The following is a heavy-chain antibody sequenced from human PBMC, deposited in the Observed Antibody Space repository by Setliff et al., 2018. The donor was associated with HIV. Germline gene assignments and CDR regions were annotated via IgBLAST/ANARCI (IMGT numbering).Heavy chain of an antibody. J-gene: IGHJ4*02. CDR2: IYSSGST. V-gene: IGHV4-59*01. Sequence: KPSETLSLTCTVSGGSISNYYWSWVRQPPGKGLEWIGYIYSSGSTNYNPSFKSRVTISVDTSKSQFSLKLSSVTAADTAVYYCARAGGYSSPLGYWGQGTLVTVSS. CDR1: GGSISNYY. CDR3: ARAGGYSSPLGY. D-gene: IGHD6-13*01.